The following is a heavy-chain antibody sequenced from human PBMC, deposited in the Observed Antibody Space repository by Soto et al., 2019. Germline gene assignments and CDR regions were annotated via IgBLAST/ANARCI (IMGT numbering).Heavy chain of an antibody. D-gene: IGHD4-4*01. Sequence: EAQLWESGGGPVQPGESLRLSCATSGFNFDIYAMAWVRRAPGKGLEWVSAISSSSGATTYYAASVRGRFTISRDNSRDTLYLQMNSLGVEDTAVYYCAQMATLTTSALDVWGQATMVSVSS. CDR1: GFNFDIYA. CDR3: AQMATLTTSALDV. J-gene: IGHJ3*01. V-gene: IGHV3-23*01. CDR2: ISSSSGATT.